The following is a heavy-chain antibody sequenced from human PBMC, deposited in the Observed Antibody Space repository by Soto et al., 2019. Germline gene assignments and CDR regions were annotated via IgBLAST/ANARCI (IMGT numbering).Heavy chain of an antibody. Sequence: GGSLRLSCAASGFTFSSYGLHWVRQAPGKGLEWVAVISYDGNTKFYADSVKGRFTISRDNSKNTLYLQMSSLRPEDTAVYYCGRAVTYIAARLLSLDYWGQGTLVTVSS. V-gene: IGHV3-30*03. CDR2: ISYDGNTK. CDR1: GFTFSSYG. J-gene: IGHJ4*02. D-gene: IGHD6-6*01. CDR3: GRAVTYIAARLLSLDY.